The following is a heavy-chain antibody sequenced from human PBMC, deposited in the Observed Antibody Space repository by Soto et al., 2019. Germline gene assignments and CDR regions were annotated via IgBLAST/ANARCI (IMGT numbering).Heavy chain of an antibody. V-gene: IGHV1-18*01. D-gene: IGHD2-8*01. CDR3: SRLQHWTDGVNYYNYMDV. Sequence: QVQLVQSGPEVRQPGASVKVSCKASGYTFSNFGVAWVRQAPGKGLEWMAWISINNGNTNYAQRFQGRMTMTTDTSTSTASMALRSLRSDDTAVYFCSRLQHWTDGVNYYNYMDVWGKGATVTVS. J-gene: IGHJ6*03. CDR1: GYTFSNFG. CDR2: ISINNGNT.